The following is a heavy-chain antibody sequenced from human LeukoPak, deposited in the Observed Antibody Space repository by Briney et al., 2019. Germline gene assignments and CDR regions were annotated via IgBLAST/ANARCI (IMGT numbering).Heavy chain of an antibody. CDR3: ARVTYYGSGSYYNN. J-gene: IGHJ4*02. Sequence: GGSLRLSCAASGFTVSSNYMSWVRQAPGKGLEWVSVIYSGGSTYYADSVKGRFTISRDNSKNTLYLQMNSLRAEDTAVYYCARVTYYGSGSYYNNWGQGTLVTVSS. CDR2: IYSGGST. CDR1: GFTVSSNY. D-gene: IGHD3-10*01. V-gene: IGHV3-53*01.